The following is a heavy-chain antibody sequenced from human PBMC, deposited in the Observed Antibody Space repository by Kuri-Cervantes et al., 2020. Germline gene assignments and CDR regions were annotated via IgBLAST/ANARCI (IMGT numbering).Heavy chain of an antibody. CDR2: IYHSGST. V-gene: IGHV4-4*02. CDR1: GGSVSSSNW. CDR3: AREGRRGIAEY. D-gene: IGHD6-13*01. Sequence: SCAVSGGSVSSSNWWSWVRQPPGKGLEWIGEIYHSGSTNYNPSLKSRVTISVDTSKNQFSLKLSSVTAADTAVYYCAREGRRGIAEYWGQGTLVTVSS. J-gene: IGHJ4*02.